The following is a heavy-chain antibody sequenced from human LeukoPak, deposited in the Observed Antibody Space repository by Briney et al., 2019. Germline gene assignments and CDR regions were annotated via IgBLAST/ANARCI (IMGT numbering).Heavy chain of an antibody. D-gene: IGHD3-9*01. CDR2: IYYSGST. J-gene: IGHJ4*02. CDR1: GGSISSSGYY. V-gene: IGHV4-31*03. Sequence: SETLSLTCTVSGGSISSSGYYWSWIRQHPGKGLEWIGYIYYSGSTYYNPSLKSRVTISVDTSKNQFSLKLSSVTAADTAVYYCARGRATGYVDYWGQGTLVTVSS. CDR3: ARGRATGYVDY.